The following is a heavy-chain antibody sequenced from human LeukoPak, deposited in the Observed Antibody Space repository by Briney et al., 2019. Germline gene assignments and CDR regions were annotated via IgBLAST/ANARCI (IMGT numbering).Heavy chain of an antibody. Sequence: ASVKVSCKASGYTFTGYYMHWVRQAPGQGLEWMGWINPNSGGTNYAQKFQGRVTMTRDTSISTAYMELSRLRSDDTAVYYCARYYGGYVEYYYYYYGMDVWGQGTTVTVSS. J-gene: IGHJ6*02. CDR3: ARYYGGYVEYYYYYYGMDV. V-gene: IGHV1-2*02. CDR1: GYTFTGYY. CDR2: INPNSGGT. D-gene: IGHD4-17*01.